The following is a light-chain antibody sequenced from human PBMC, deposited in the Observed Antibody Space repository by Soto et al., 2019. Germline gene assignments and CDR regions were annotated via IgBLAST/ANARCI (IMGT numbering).Light chain of an antibody. CDR1: QSIGNH. J-gene: IGKJ5*01. V-gene: IGKV1-39*01. CDR2: GVS. CDR3: QQSYSSPTT. Sequence: DIQMTQSPSFLSASVGDRVTITCRASQSIGNHLNWYQQKPGKAPKFLVYGVSNLQSGVPSRFTGSGSGTDFTLTGNDLQPEDFATYYCQQSYSSPTTFGQGTRLEIK.